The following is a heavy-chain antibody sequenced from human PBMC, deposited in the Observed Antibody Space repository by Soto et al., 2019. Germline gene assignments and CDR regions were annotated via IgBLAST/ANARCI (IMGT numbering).Heavy chain of an antibody. CDR2: ISYDGSNK. J-gene: IGHJ6*02. CDR1: GFTLSSYA. CDR3: ARSGLTSSGYVKYYYEYYGTDV. Sequence: PRGSPRLSFAASGFTLSSYAMHWVRQAPGKGLEWVAVISYDGSNKYYADSVKGRFTISRDNSKNTLYLQMNSLRAEDTAVYYCARSGLTSSGYVKYYYEYYGTDVWGQGTTVTVSS. D-gene: IGHD5-12*01. V-gene: IGHV3-30-3*01.